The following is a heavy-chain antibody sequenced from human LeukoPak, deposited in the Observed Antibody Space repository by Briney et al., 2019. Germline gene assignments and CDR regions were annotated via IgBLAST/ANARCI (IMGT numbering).Heavy chain of an antibody. V-gene: IGHV1-2*02. CDR3: ASSLESFYGDYQPNNFDY. CDR1: GYTFTGYY. Sequence: ASVKVSCKASGYTFTGYYMHWVRQAPGQGLEWMGWINPNSGGTNYAQKFQGRVTMTRDTSISTAYMELSRLRSDDTAVYYCASSLESFYGDYQPNNFDYWGQGTLVTVSS. D-gene: IGHD4-17*01. J-gene: IGHJ4*02. CDR2: INPNSGGT.